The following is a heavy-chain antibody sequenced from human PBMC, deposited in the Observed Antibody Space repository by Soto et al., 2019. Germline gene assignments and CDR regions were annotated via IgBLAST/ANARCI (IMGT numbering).Heavy chain of an antibody. V-gene: IGHV4-39*01. D-gene: IGHD3-3*01. CDR1: GGSISSSSYY. CDR2: IYYSGST. CDR3: ARHEAGTWILHKIWSYFDY. Sequence: SETLSLTCTVSGGSISSSSYYWGWIRQPPGKGLEWIGSIYYSGSTYYNPSLKSRVTISVDTSKNQFSLKLSSVTAADTAVYYCARHEAGTWILHKIWSYFDYWGQGTLVTVSS. J-gene: IGHJ4*02.